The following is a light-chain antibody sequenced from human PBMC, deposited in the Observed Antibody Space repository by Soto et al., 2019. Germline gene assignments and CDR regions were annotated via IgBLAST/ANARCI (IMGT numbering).Light chain of an antibody. Sequence: EVVLAQSPATLSLSPGERATLSCRASQSVSSNLAWYQQKPGQAPRLLIYGASTRATGIPARFSGSGSGTDFTLTISRLEPEDFAVYYCHQYDIWTFGQGTKVDIK. V-gene: IGKV3-15*01. CDR2: GAS. CDR3: HQYDIWT. CDR1: QSVSSN. J-gene: IGKJ1*01.